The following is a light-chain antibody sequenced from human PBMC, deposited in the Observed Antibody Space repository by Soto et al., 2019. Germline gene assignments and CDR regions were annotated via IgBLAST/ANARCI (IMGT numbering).Light chain of an antibody. J-gene: IGLJ2*01. CDR2: DVS. CDR3: SSYTTSSTVL. V-gene: IGLV2-14*01. CDR1: SSDVGAYNY. Sequence: QSALTQPASVSGSPGQSITISCTGTSSDVGAYNYVAWYQQHPGQAPKLMIYDVSNRPSGVSNRFSGSKSGNTASLTISGLQAEDEADYYCSSYTTSSTVLFGGGTKLTVL.